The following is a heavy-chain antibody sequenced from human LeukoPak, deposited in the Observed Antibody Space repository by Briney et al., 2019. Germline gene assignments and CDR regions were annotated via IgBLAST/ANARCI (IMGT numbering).Heavy chain of an antibody. CDR2: INHSGST. CDR1: GGSFSGYY. Sequence: SETLSLTCAVYGGSFSGYYWSWIRQPPGKGLEWIGEINHSGSTNYNPSLKSRVTISVDTSKNQFSLKLSSVTAADTAVYYCARVNKAVRGFLGAYNWFDPWGQGTLVTVSS. V-gene: IGHV4-34*01. D-gene: IGHD3-10*01. J-gene: IGHJ5*02. CDR3: ARVNKAVRGFLGAYNWFDP.